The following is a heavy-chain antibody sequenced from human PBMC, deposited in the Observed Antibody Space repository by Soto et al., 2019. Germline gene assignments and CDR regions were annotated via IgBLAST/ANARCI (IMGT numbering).Heavy chain of an antibody. Sequence: QVQLVQSGAEVKKPGSSVKVSCKASGGTFSSYTISWVRQAPGQGLEWMGRIIPILGIANYAQKFQGRVTITADKSTSTAYMELSSLRSADTAVYYCAMLDSSGYYSDYWGQGNMVTVSS. CDR3: AMLDSSGYYSDY. V-gene: IGHV1-69*02. CDR1: GGTFSSYT. J-gene: IGHJ4*02. CDR2: IIPILGIA. D-gene: IGHD3-22*01.